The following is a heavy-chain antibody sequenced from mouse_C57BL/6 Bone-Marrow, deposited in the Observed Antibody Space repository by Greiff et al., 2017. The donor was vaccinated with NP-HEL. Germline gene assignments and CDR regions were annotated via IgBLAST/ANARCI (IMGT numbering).Heavy chain of an antibody. J-gene: IGHJ4*01. V-gene: IGHV1-63*01. CDR2: IYPGGGYT. CDR3: ARRASYYYGSRDYAMDY. Sequence: VQLQQSGAELVRPGTSVKMSCKASGYTFTNYWIGWAKQRPGHGLEWIGDIYPGGGYTNYNEKFKGKATLTADKSSSTAYMQFSSLTSEDSAIYYCARRASYYYGSRDYAMDYWGQGTSVTVSS. D-gene: IGHD1-1*01. CDR1: GYTFTNYW.